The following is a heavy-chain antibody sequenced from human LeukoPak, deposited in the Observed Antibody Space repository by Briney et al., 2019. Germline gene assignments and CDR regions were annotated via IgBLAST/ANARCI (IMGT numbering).Heavy chain of an antibody. CDR1: GGSISSSSYY. D-gene: IGHD3-3*01. V-gene: IGHV4-39*01. J-gene: IGHJ4*02. Sequence: SETLSLTCTVSGGSISSSSYYWGWIRQPPGKGLEWIGSIYYSGSTYYNPSLKSRVTISVDTSKNQFSLKLSSVTAADTAVYYCASLRFLEWLGFDYWGQGTLVTVSS. CDR3: ASLRFLEWLGFDY. CDR2: IYYSGST.